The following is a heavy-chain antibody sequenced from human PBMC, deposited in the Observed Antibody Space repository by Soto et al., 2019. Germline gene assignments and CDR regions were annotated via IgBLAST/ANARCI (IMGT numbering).Heavy chain of an antibody. CDR2: IHYNGNT. V-gene: IGHV4-59*01. CDR3: AREGNLGRWIQPLDS. J-gene: IGHJ4*02. CDR1: GGFISSYS. D-gene: IGHD2-2*03. Sequence: SETLSLPCTVSGGFISSYSWSWIRQPPGKGLEWIGNIHYNGNTKYSPSLKSRVTMSVDTSKNHFSLKLISVTTADTAVYFCAREGNLGRWIQPLDSWGQGTLVTVSS.